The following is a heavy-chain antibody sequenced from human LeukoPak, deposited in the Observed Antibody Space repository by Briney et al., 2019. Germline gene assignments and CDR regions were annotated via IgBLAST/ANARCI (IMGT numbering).Heavy chain of an antibody. CDR2: ISWNSGST. V-gene: IGHV3-9*01. CDR1: GFTFDDYA. CDR3: AKDRSLLWFGELSN. Sequence: GGSLRLSCAASGFTFDDYAMHWVRQAPGKGLEWVSGISWNSGSTGYADSVKGRFTISRDNAKNSLYLQMNSLRAEDTALYYCAKDRSLLWFGELSNWGQGTLVTVSS. J-gene: IGHJ4*02. D-gene: IGHD3-10*01.